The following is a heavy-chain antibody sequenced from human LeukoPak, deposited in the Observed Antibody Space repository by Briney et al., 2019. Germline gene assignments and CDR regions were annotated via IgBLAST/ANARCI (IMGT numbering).Heavy chain of an antibody. CDR2: MNPNSGNT. Sequence: ASVKVSCKASGYTFTGYYMHWVRQAPGQGLEWMGWMNPNSGNTGYAQKFQGRVTMTRNTSISTAYMELSSLRSEDTAVYYCARGPIGSSWFGLDYWGQGTLVTVSS. CDR3: ARGPIGSSWFGLDY. V-gene: IGHV1-8*02. D-gene: IGHD6-13*01. J-gene: IGHJ4*02. CDR1: GYTFTGYY.